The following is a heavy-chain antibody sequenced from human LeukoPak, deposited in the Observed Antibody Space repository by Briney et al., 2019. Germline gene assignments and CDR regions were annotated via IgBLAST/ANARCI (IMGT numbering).Heavy chain of an antibody. V-gene: IGHV1-18*01. D-gene: IGHD3-3*01. CDR1: GYTFTSYG. CDR2: ISAYNGNT. CDR3: ARLGADYDFWSGYQDAFDI. Sequence: ASVKVSCKASGYTFTSYGISWVRQAPGQGLEWMGWISAYNGNTNYVQKLQGRVTMTTDTSTSTAYMELRSLRSDDTAVYYCARLGADYDFWSGYQDAFDIWGQGTMVTVSS. J-gene: IGHJ3*02.